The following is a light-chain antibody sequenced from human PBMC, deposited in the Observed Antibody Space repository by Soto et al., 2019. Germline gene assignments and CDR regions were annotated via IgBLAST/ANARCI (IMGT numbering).Light chain of an antibody. CDR2: GAT. CDR3: QQSYSNPPT. CDR1: QSIATY. Sequence: DIQMTQSPSSLSASVGDRVTITCRASQSIATYLNWYQQKPGKAPNLLIYGATNLHSGAPSRFTGSGCGTDFTLIISSLQPEDFATYYCQQSYSNPPTFGLGTKLEI. J-gene: IGKJ2*01. V-gene: IGKV1-39*01.